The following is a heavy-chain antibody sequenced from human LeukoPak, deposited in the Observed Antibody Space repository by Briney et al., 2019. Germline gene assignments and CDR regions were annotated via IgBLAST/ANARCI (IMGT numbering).Heavy chain of an antibody. J-gene: IGHJ6*03. CDR2: ISWNSGSI. D-gene: IGHD3-10*01. Sequence: GRSLRLSCAASGFTFDDYAMHWVRQAPGKGLEWVSGISWNSGSIGYADSVKGRFTISRDSAKNSLYLQMNSLRAEDMALYYCAGSRAYGSGSYYGYYYYMDVWGKGTTVTVSS. V-gene: IGHV3-9*03. CDR3: AGSRAYGSGSYYGYYYYMDV. CDR1: GFTFDDYA.